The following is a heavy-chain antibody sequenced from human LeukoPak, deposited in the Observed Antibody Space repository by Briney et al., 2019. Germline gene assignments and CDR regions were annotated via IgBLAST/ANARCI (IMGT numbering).Heavy chain of an antibody. CDR2: ISFDGSNI. D-gene: IGHD3-3*01. Sequence: GRSLRLSCAASGFSVRTFAMHWVQQAPGTALEWLAVISFDGSNISYAVSLQGRFTISRDTSTNTLYLQMDSLRPDDTAVYYCARERIEYDFWSGYFDPWGQGTLVTVSS. V-gene: IGHV3-30-3*01. CDR1: GFSVRTFA. J-gene: IGHJ5*02. CDR3: ARERIEYDFWSGYFDP.